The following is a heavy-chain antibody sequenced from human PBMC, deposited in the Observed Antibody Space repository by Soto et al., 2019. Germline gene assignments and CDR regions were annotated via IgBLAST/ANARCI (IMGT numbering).Heavy chain of an antibody. Sequence: GGSLRLSCAASGFTFSSYGMQWVRQAPGKGLEWVAVISYDGSNKYYADSGKGRFTISRDNSKNTLYLQMNSLRAEDTAVYYCAKGGGGFPYYYYSYYGMDVWGQGTTVTVSS. D-gene: IGHD3-16*01. CDR1: GFTFSSYG. CDR3: AKGGGGFPYYYYSYYGMDV. V-gene: IGHV3-30*18. CDR2: ISYDGSNK. J-gene: IGHJ6*02.